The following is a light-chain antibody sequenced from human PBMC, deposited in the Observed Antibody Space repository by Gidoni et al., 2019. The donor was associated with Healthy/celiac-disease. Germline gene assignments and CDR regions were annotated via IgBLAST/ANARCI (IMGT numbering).Light chain of an antibody. CDR2: AAS. CDR3: LQDYNYPWT. Sequence: AIKMTQSPSSLSASVGDRVTITCRASQGIRNDLGWYQQKPGKAPKLLIYAASSLQSGVPSRFSGSGSGTDFTLTISSLQPEEFATYYCLQDYNYPWTFGQGTKVEIK. V-gene: IGKV1-6*01. J-gene: IGKJ1*01. CDR1: QGIRND.